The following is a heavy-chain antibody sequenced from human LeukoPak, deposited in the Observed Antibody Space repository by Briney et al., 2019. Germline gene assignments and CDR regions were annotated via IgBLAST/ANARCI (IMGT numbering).Heavy chain of an antibody. Sequence: GGSLRLSCAASGFTFSSYWMHWVRQAPGKGLVWVSRINSDGSSTSYADSVKGRFTISRDNAKNTLYLQMNSLRAEDTAVYYCAKGDYYDSSGYRPFDYWGQGTPVTVSS. CDR3: AKGDYYDSSGYRPFDY. V-gene: IGHV3-74*01. J-gene: IGHJ4*02. CDR2: INSDGSST. CDR1: GFTFSSYW. D-gene: IGHD3-22*01.